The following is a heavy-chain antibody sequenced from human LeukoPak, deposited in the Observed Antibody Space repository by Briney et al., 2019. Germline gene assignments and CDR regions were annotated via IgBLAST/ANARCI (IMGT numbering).Heavy chain of an antibody. CDR3: AKDRHHDQYYFDY. Sequence: GGSMRLSCAASEFTFSSYAMSWVRPAPGQGLEWVSAISGSGGSTYYADSVEGRLTISRDNSKNTLYLHMSSLSAEDTAVYYCAKDRHHDQYYFDYWGQGTLVTVSS. CDR1: EFTFSSYA. J-gene: IGHJ4*02. CDR2: ISGSGGST. V-gene: IGHV3-23*01.